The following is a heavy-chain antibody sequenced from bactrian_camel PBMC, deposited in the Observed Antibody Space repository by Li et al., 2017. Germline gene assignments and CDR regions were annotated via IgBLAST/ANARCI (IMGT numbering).Heavy chain of an antibody. CDR1: GFTFSTSA. CDR2: ITSPGDSS. D-gene: IGHD4*01. J-gene: IGHJ7*01. V-gene: IGHV3S31*01. Sequence: DVQLVESGGGLVQPGGSLRLSCAASGFTFSTSAMTWVRQAPGKGLEWVSTITSPGDSSYYVDSVKGRFTVSRDNPKNTLYLRLNSLKTEDTAVYYCVRDRGGNSDYWNYGMDYWGKGTQVTVS.